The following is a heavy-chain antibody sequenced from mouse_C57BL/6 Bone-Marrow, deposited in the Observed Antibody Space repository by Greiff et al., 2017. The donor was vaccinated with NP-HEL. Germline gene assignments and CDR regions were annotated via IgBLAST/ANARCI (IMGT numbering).Heavy chain of an antibody. Sequence: VQLQQSGAELVRPGASVKLSCTASGFNIKDYYMHWVKQRPEQGLEWIGRIDPEDGDTEYAPKFQGKATMTADTSSNTAYLQLSSLTSEVTAVYYCTTSFYGSSWFAYWGQGTLVTVSA. CDR1: GFNIKDYY. D-gene: IGHD1-1*01. CDR2: IDPEDGDT. J-gene: IGHJ3*01. V-gene: IGHV14-1*01. CDR3: TTSFYGSSWFAY.